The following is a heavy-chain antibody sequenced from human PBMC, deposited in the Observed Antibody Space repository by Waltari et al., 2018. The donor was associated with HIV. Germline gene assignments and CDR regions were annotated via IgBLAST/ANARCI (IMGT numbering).Heavy chain of an antibody. J-gene: IGHJ4*02. CDR3: ARDRRSTVIGPDY. V-gene: IGHV3-33*01. CDR2: IWYDGTNK. CDR1: GFTFRSFG. D-gene: IGHD4-17*01. Sequence: VEVVESGGGVVQPGGSVRLSCAASGFTFRSFGMHWLRQAPGKGLEWVAVIWYDGTNKYYGDSVKGRFTISRDNSKDMVDLQMDSLRVEDTGVYYCARDRRSTVIGPDYWGQGTVVVVSS.